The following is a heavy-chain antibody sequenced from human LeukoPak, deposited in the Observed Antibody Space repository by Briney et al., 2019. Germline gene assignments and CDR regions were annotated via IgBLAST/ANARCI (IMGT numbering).Heavy chain of an antibody. Sequence: GGSLRLSCAASGFTFSSYDMHWVRQATGKGLEWVSAIGTAGDTYYPGSVKGRFTISRENAKNSLYLQMNSLRAGDTAVYYCARGGNRYCSGGSCYMFDYWGQGTLVTASS. CDR2: IGTAGDT. CDR1: GFTFSSYD. V-gene: IGHV3-13*01. J-gene: IGHJ4*02. D-gene: IGHD2-15*01. CDR3: ARGGNRYCSGGSCYMFDY.